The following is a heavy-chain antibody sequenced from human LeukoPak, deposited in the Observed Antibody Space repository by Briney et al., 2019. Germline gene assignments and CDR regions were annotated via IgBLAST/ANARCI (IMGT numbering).Heavy chain of an antibody. CDR1: GGSISSSSYY. CDR2: IYYSGST. Sequence: SETLSLTCTVSGGSISSSSYYWGWIRQPPGKGLEWIGSIYYSGSTYYNPSLKSRVTISVDTSKNQFSLKLSSVTAADTAVYYCARPNYRGEVRDPWGQGTLVTVSS. CDR3: ARPNYRGEVRDP. J-gene: IGHJ5*02. V-gene: IGHV4-39*01. D-gene: IGHD4-11*01.